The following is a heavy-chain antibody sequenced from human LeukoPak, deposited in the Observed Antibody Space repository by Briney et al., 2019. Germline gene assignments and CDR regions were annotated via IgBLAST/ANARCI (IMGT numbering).Heavy chain of an antibody. CDR3: ASVGRDGYNFGY. CDR1: GFIFDDYD. V-gene: IGHV3-20*01. CDR2: INWNGGST. D-gene: IGHD5-24*01. J-gene: IGHJ4*02. Sequence: GGSLRLSCAASGFIFDDYDMSYVRQAPGKGLEWVSGINWNGGSTGYADSVKGRFTISRDNAKNSLYLQMNSLRAEDTALYHCASVGRDGYNFGYWGQGTLVTVSS.